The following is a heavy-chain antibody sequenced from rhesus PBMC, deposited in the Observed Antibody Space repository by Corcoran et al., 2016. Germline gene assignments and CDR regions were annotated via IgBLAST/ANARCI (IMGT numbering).Heavy chain of an antibody. Sequence: QLQLQESGPGLVKPSETLSVTCAVSGGSIRSSYWSWIRQALGKGLEWLGYIYGSGSSTNYNPSLKSRVCLSVDTSKNQLYLKLSSVTTADTAVYYWARDRGPGAYWGQGVLVTVSS. J-gene: IGHJ4*01. CDR1: GGSIRSSY. D-gene: IGHD3-9*01. CDR3: ARDRGPGAY. V-gene: IGHV4-169*02. CDR2: IYGSGSST.